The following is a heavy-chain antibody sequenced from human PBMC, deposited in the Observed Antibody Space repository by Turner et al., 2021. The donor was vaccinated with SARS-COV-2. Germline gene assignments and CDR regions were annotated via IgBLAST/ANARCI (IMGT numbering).Heavy chain of an antibody. J-gene: IGHJ4*02. CDR2: LYTSGST. Sequence: QVQLQESGPGLVKPSETLSLTCTVSGGSISSYSWSWFRQPAGKGLEWIGRLYTSGSTYYNPSLKSRVTMSVDTSKNQFSLKLSSVTAADTAVYYCARGQGWLQPPFGYWGQGTLVTVSS. D-gene: IGHD3-3*01. V-gene: IGHV4-4*07. CDR3: ARGQGWLQPPFGY. CDR1: GGSISSYS.